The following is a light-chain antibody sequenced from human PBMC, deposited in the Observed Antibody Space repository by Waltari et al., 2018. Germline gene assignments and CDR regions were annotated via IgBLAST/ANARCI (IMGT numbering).Light chain of an antibody. CDR2: LGS. Sequence: DIVMTQSPLSLPVTPGEPASISSRFWQTHLLSSGYKYLVWYLQKPGQSPQLLTYLGSDRASGVPDRFSGSGSGTDFTLKISRVEAEDVGVYYCMQALQTPVTFGQGTRLEIK. CDR3: MQALQTPVT. V-gene: IGKV2-28*01. J-gene: IGKJ5*01. CDR1: QTHLLSSGYKY.